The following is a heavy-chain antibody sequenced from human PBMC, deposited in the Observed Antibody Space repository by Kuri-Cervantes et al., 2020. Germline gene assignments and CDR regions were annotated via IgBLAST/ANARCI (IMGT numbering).Heavy chain of an antibody. V-gene: IGHV4-59*12. D-gene: IGHD2-2*01. CDR3: AREGPDIVVVPAAITV. CDR1: AVSISTSY. Sequence: SETLSLTCPVSAVSISTSYWSWIRQTPGRGLEWIGYIHHTGSTNYNPSRKSRVTISVDTSKNQFSLKLSSVTAADTAVYYCAREGPDIVVVPAAITVWGQGTTVTVSS. CDR2: IHHTGST. J-gene: IGHJ6*02.